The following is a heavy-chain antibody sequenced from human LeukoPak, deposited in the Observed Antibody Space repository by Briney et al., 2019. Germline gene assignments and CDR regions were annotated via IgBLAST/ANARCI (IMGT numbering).Heavy chain of an antibody. V-gene: IGHV4-59*01. D-gene: IGHD4-11*01. Sequence: SETLSLTCTVSAGSINTYYWSWIRQPPGKGLEWIGYIDYSGSTNYNPSLKSRVTISVDTSKNQFSLQLGSVTAADTAVYYCARHIIYSKKPSFDHWGQGTLVTVSS. CDR3: ARHIIYSKKPSFDH. CDR1: AGSINTYY. CDR2: IDYSGST. J-gene: IGHJ4*02.